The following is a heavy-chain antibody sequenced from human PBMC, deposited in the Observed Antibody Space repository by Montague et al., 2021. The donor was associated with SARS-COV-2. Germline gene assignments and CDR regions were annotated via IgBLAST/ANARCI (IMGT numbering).Heavy chain of an antibody. D-gene: IGHD1-26*01. Sequence: SETLSLTCTVSGGSINSTTYYWAWIRQPPGKGLEWIGSVYYTGSNYYNPSLQSRGTMSVDTSKNQFSLKLSPVTAADTAMYYCARVKWELSVGNVFDIWGQGTMVTVSS. J-gene: IGHJ3*02. V-gene: IGHV4-39*01. CDR3: ARVKWELSVGNVFDI. CDR1: GGSINSTTYY. CDR2: VYYTGSN.